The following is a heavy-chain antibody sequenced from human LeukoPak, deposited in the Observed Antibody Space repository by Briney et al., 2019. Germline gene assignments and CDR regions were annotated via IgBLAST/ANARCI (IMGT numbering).Heavy chain of an antibody. J-gene: IGHJ6*02. D-gene: IGHD6-19*01. CDR2: IKQDGSEK. CDR3: ASGRAGYYYYYGMDV. Sequence: GGSLRLSCATSGFTFSSFWLTWVRQAPGKGLEWVASIKQDGSEKQYGDFVEGRFTISRDNAKNSMSLQMNSLRAEDTALYYCASGRAGYYYYYGMDVWGQGTTVTVSS. CDR1: GFTFSSFW. V-gene: IGHV3-7*02.